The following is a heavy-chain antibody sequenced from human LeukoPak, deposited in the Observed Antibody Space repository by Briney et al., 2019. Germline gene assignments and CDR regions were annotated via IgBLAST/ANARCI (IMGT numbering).Heavy chain of an antibody. V-gene: IGHV4-61*02. D-gene: IGHD5-12*01. CDR1: GGSITSGSYY. Sequence: PSQTLSLTCTVSGGSITSGSYYWSWIRQPAGKGLEWIGRIFTSGSTNYNPSLKSRVTISFDPSKNQFSLRLTSVTAADTAVYYCARARRGYDRSFDYWGQGTLVTVSS. J-gene: IGHJ4*02. CDR2: IFTSGST. CDR3: ARARRGYDRSFDY.